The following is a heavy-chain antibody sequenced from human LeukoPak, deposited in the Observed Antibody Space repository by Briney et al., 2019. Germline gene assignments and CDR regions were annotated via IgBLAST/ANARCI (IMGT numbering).Heavy chain of an antibody. CDR1: GYTFTSYY. CDR2: INPSGGST. CDR3: ARDRAYFYDSSRFDY. Sequence: ASVKVSCKASGYTFTSYYMHWVRQAPGQGLEWMGIINPSGGSTSYAQKFQGRVTMTRDTSTSTAYMELRSLRSDDTAVYYCARDRAYFYDSSRFDYWGQGTLVTVSS. J-gene: IGHJ4*02. V-gene: IGHV1-46*01. D-gene: IGHD3-22*01.